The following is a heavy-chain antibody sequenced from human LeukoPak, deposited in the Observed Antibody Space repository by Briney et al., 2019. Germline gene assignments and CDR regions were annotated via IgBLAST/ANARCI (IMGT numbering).Heavy chain of an antibody. D-gene: IGHD2-15*01. CDR1: GFTFSSYS. V-gene: IGHV3-48*04. J-gene: IGHJ4*02. Sequence: GGSLRLSCAASGFTFSSYSMNWVRQAPGKGLEWVSYISSSSSTIYYADSVKGRFTISRDNAKNSLYLQMNSLRAEDTAVYYCAKDPEMDIVVVVAALKDWGQGTLVTVSS. CDR2: ISSSSSTI. CDR3: AKDPEMDIVVVVAALKD.